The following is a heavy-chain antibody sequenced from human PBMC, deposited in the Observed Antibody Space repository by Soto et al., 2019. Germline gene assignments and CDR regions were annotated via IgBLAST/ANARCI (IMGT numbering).Heavy chain of an antibody. J-gene: IGHJ4*02. CDR3: ARDPTGYTGGWPGRSFDH. Sequence: QVQLVQSGAEVKKPGSSVKVSCKASGGTLNNYAISWVRQAPGQGLEWMGGIIPFFRTRNYGQKFQGRVMITADESTSTDYMDLSSLRSEDTAVYYCARDPTGYTGGWPGRSFDHWGQGSLVTVSS. CDR1: GGTLNNYA. V-gene: IGHV1-69*01. CDR2: IIPFFRTR. D-gene: IGHD6-19*01.